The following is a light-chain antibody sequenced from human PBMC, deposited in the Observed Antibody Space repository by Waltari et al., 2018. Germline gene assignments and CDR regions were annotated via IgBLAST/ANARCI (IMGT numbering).Light chain of an antibody. V-gene: IGLV1-44*01. J-gene: IGLJ2*01. CDR2: TND. CDR1: RANIGPNT. Sequence: QSVLIQPPSASATPGQSVYIPCSGSRANIGPNTVNWYQQVPGAAPNLLIYTNDQGPSGGSDRFSAFKSGTSASLAISGLQSEDEGDYYCATWDDSLNGPVFGGGTKLTVL. CDR3: ATWDDSLNGPV.